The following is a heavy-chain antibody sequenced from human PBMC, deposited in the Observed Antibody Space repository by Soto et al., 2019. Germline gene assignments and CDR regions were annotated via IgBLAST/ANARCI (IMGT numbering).Heavy chain of an antibody. Sequence: QVPGKGLEWMGRIDPSDSYTNYSPSFQGHVTISADKSISTAYLQWSSLKASDTAMYYCARTSMQSRGYSYGHGGMDVWGQGTTVTVSS. D-gene: IGHD5-18*01. CDR2: IDPSDSYT. J-gene: IGHJ6*02. CDR3: ARTSMQSRGYSYGHGGMDV. V-gene: IGHV5-10-1*01.